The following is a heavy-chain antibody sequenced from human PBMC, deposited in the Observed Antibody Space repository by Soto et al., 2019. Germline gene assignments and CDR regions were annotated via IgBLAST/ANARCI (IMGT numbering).Heavy chain of an antibody. D-gene: IGHD5-12*01. CDR3: ARGIGGYSGYDYQYFDY. V-gene: IGHV4-31*03. CDR2: IYYSGST. CDR1: GGSISRGGYY. J-gene: IGHJ4*02. Sequence: QVQLQESGPGLVKPSQTLSLTCTVSGGSISRGGYYWSWIRQHPGKGLEWIGYIYYSGSTYYNPSLKSRVTISVDTSKNQFSLKLSSVTAADTAVYYCARGIGGYSGYDYQYFDYWGQGTLVTVSS.